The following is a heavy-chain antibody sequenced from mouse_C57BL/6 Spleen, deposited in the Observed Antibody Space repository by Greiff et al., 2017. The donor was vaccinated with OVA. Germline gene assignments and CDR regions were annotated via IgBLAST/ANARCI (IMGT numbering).Heavy chain of an antibody. V-gene: IGHV1-18*01. CDR1: GYTFTDYN. J-gene: IGHJ4*01. CDR3: ARCRHTVVVDYAMDY. CDR2: INPNNGGT. D-gene: IGHD1-1*01. Sequence: VQLKESGPELVKPGASVKIPCKASGYTFTDYNMDWVKQSHGKSLEWIGDINPNNGGTIYNQKFKGKATLTVDKSSSTAYMELRSLTSEDTAVYYCARCRHTVVVDYAMDYWGQGTSVTVSS.